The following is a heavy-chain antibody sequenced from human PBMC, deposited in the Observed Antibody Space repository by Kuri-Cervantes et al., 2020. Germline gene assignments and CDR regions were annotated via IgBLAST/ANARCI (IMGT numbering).Heavy chain of an antibody. V-gene: IGHV4-59*01. CDR1: SGSISSYY. J-gene: IGHJ6*02. D-gene: IGHD6-25*01. CDR3: ARGAAFGWEDYYYGMDV. Sequence: GSLRLSCTVSSGSISSYYWSWIRQPPGKGLEWIGYIYYSGSTNYNPSLKSRVTISVDTSKNQFSLKLSSVTAADTAVYYCARGAAFGWEDYYYGMDVWGQGTTVTVSS. CDR2: IYYSGST.